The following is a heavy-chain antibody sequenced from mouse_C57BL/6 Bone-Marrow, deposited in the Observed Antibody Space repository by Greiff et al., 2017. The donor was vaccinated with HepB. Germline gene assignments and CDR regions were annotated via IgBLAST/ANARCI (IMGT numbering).Heavy chain of an antibody. CDR1: GYTFTSYW. V-gene: IGHV1-53*01. Sequence: VQLQQPGTELVKPGASVKLSCKASGYTFTSYWMHWVKQRPGQGLEWIGNINPSNGGTNYNEKFKSKATLTVDKSSSTAYMQLSSLTSEDSAVYYCARSLITTVVAPYYAMDYWGQGTSVTVSS. CDR2: INPSNGGT. J-gene: IGHJ4*01. D-gene: IGHD1-1*01. CDR3: ARSLITTVVAPYYAMDY.